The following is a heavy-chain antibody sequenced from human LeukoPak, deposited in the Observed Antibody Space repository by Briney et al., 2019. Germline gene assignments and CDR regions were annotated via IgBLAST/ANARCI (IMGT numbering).Heavy chain of an antibody. CDR2: IFYSGTT. CDR1: GGAISGYY. V-gene: IGHV4-59*01. Sequence: KPSETLSLTCTVSGGAISGYYWSWIRQPPGKGLEWIGYIFYSGTTNYNPSLKSRVTISVDTSKKRFSLKLSSVTAADTAVYYCARTNQSDETAFDIWGQGTMVTVSS. D-gene: IGHD1-14*01. CDR3: ARTNQSDETAFDI. J-gene: IGHJ3*02.